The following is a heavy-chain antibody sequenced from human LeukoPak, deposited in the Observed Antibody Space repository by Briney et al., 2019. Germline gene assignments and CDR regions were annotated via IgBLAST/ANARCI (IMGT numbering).Heavy chain of an antibody. V-gene: IGHV3-7*01. CDR2: IKQDGSEK. CDR1: GFTFSDYW. J-gene: IGHJ1*01. CDR3: ARVDNNGLYSEYFDH. Sequence: PGGSLRLSCAASGFTFSDYWMSWVRQAPGKGLEWVANIKQDGSEKYYVDSVKGRFSISRDNAKNSLFLQMHSLRAEDTAVYYCARVDNNGLYSEYFDHWGQGTLVTVSS. D-gene: IGHD6-19*01.